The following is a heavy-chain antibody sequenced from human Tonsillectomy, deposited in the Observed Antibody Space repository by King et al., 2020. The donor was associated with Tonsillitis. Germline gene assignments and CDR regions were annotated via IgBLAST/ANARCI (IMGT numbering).Heavy chain of an antibody. CDR3: ASIDVVRGVIITPLDYYGMDV. J-gene: IGHJ6*02. CDR1: GGSFSGYY. D-gene: IGHD3-10*01. CDR2: INHSGST. V-gene: IGHV4-34*01. Sequence: VQLQQWGAGLLKPSETLSLTCAVYGGSFSGYYWSWIRQPPGKGLEWIGEINHSGSTNYNPSLKSRVTISVDTSKNQFSLKLSSVTAADTAVYYCASIDVVRGVIITPLDYYGMDVWGQGTTVTVSS.